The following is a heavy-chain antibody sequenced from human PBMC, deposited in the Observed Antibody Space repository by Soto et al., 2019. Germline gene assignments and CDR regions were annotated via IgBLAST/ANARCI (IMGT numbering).Heavy chain of an antibody. CDR2: ISAYNGNT. Sequence: GASVKVSCKASGYTFTSYGISWVRQAPGQGLEWMGWISAYNGNTNYAQKLQGRVTMTTDTSTSTAYMELRSLRSDDTAVYYCARDRGILTLYYYYYYGMDVWGQGTTVTVSS. J-gene: IGHJ6*02. CDR3: ARDRGILTLYYYYYYGMDV. V-gene: IGHV1-18*01. CDR1: GYTFTSYG. D-gene: IGHD3-9*01.